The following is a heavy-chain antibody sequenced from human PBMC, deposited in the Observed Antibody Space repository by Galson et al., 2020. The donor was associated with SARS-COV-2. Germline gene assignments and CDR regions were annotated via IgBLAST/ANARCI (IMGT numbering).Heavy chain of an antibody. V-gene: IGHV3-30*01. D-gene: IGHD2-21*02. J-gene: IGHJ4*02. CDR2: ISFDASTE. CDR3: VRDKLGDKLELDY. CDR1: GFTFSSHP. Sequence: GGSLRLSCAASGFTFSSHPMHWVRQAPGKGLEWVAVISFDASTEYYADSVKGRFTIFRDNSKNTLYLQMNGLRTEDTAVYYCVRDKLGDKLELDYWGQGTLVTVSS.